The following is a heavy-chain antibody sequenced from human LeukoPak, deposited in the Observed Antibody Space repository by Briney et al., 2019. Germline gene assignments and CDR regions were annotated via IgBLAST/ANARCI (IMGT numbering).Heavy chain of an antibody. Sequence: ASVKVSFKASGYTLTCYYMHWVRQAPGQGLEWMGIINPSGGSTSYAQKFQGRVTMTRDTSKSTVYMELSSLRSEDKAVFYCARDCRYYYGSGSYGLFDPWRQGTLVTVSS. CDR3: ARDCRYYYGSGSYGLFDP. CDR1: GYTLTCYY. CDR2: INPSGGST. V-gene: IGHV1-46*01. D-gene: IGHD3-10*01. J-gene: IGHJ5*02.